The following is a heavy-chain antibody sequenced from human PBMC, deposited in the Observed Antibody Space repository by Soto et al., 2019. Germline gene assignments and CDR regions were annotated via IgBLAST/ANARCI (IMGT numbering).Heavy chain of an antibody. CDR1: GYTVTSYG. CDR2: ISAYNGNT. Sequence: ASVKVSCKASGYTVTSYGISWVRQAPGQGLEWMGWISAYNGNTNYAQKLQGRVTMTTDTSTSTAYMELRSLRSDDTAVYYCARDRPTYYYDSSGYHPDAFDIWGQGTMVTVSS. D-gene: IGHD3-22*01. CDR3: ARDRPTYYYDSSGYHPDAFDI. V-gene: IGHV1-18*01. J-gene: IGHJ3*02.